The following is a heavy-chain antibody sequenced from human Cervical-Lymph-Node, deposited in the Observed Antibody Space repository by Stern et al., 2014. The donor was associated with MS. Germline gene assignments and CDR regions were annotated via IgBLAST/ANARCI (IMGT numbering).Heavy chain of an antibody. D-gene: IGHD6-19*01. CDR2: ISGSDGST. Sequence: EVQLGESGGTLVQPGGSLRLYCAASGFTFSSYAMSWVRQAPGKGLEWVSVISGSDGSTFYADSVKGRFTISRDNSKNTLFLQMNSLRAEDTAVYYCAKVYGSGPFDYWGQGTLVTVSS. V-gene: IGHV3-23*04. J-gene: IGHJ4*02. CDR3: AKVYGSGPFDY. CDR1: GFTFSSYA.